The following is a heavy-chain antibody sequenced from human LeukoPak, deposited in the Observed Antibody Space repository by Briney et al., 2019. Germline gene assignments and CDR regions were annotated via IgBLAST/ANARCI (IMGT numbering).Heavy chain of an antibody. CDR2: INPNSGGT. CDR3: ARANALYCSSTSCLFDY. D-gene: IGHD2-2*01. CDR1: GYTFTGYY. Sequence: ASVKVSYKASGYTFTGYYMHWVRQAPGQGLEWMAWINPNSGGTYYAQNFYDRITMTRDTSISTAYMELSRLRSDDTAIYYCARANALYCSSTSCLFDYWGQGTLVTVSS. V-gene: IGHV1-2*02. J-gene: IGHJ4*02.